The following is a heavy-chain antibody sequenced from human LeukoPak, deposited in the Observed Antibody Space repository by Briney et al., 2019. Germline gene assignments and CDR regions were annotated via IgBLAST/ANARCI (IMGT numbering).Heavy chain of an antibody. CDR3: ARSETTMGSYYYYYMDV. CDR2: ISSSSSYI. D-gene: IGHD4-11*01. Sequence: GGSLRLSCAASGFTFSSYSMNWVRQAPGKGLGWVSSISSSSSYIYYADSVKGRFTISRDNAKNSLYLQMNSLRAEDTAVYYCARSETTMGSYYYYYMDVWGKGTTVTVSS. J-gene: IGHJ6*03. CDR1: GFTFSSYS. V-gene: IGHV3-21*01.